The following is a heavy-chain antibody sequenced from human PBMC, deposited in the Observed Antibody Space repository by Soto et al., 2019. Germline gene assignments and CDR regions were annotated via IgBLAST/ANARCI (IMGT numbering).Heavy chain of an antibody. Sequence: SETLSLTCAVSSGSISSSNWWSWVRQPPGKGLEWIGEIYHSGSTNYNPSLKSRVTISVDKSKNQFSLKLSSVTAADTAVYYCARGGTGSYDILTGSSIDYWGQGTLVTVS. CDR2: IYHSGST. CDR1: SGSISSSNW. CDR3: ARGGTGSYDILTGSSIDY. V-gene: IGHV4-4*02. D-gene: IGHD3-9*01. J-gene: IGHJ4*02.